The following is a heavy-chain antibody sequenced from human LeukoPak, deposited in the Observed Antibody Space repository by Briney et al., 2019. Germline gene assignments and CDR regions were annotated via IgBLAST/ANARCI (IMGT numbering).Heavy chain of an antibody. J-gene: IGHJ6*02. CDR2: ISGSGGST. V-gene: IGHV3-23*01. CDR1: GFTFSSYA. Sequence: PGGSLRLSCAASGFTFSSYAMHWVRQAPGKGLEWVSLISGSGGSTYYADSVKGRFTISRDNSKNTLYLQMNSLRVEDTAGYYCAKSLVPYCSGGSCYGMDVWGQGTTVTVSS. CDR3: AKSLVPYCSGGSCYGMDV. D-gene: IGHD2-15*01.